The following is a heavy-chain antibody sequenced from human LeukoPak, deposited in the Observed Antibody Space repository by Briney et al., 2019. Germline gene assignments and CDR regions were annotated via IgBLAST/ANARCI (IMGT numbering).Heavy chain of an antibody. CDR3: ARGPDYYHRSGCFDY. J-gene: IGHJ4*02. CDR1: GFTFSSYA. Sequence: SGGSLRLSCAASGFTFSSYAMSWVRQAPGKGLEWVSAISGSGGSTYYADSVKGRFTISRDNAKNTLYLQMNSLRAEDTAVYYCARGPDYYHRSGCFDYWGQGTLVTVSS. V-gene: IGHV3-23*01. D-gene: IGHD3-22*01. CDR2: ISGSGGST.